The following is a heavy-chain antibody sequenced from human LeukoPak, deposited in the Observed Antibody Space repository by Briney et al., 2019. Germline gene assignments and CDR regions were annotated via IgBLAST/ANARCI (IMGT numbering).Heavy chain of an antibody. CDR2: IYPGDSDT. J-gene: IGHJ3*02. CDR1: GHSFTSYW. Sequence: GESLKISCKGSGHSFTSYWIGWVRQMPGKGLEWMGIIYPGDSDTRYSPSFQGQVTISADKSISTAYLQWSSLKASDTAMYYCARHPPSWSGYVLERPRNDAFDIWGQGTMVTVSS. CDR3: ARHPPSWSGYVLERPRNDAFDI. D-gene: IGHD5-12*01. V-gene: IGHV5-51*01.